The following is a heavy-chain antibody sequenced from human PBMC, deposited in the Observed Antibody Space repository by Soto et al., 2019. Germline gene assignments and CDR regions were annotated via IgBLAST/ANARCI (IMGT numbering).Heavy chain of an antibody. CDR2: IYYSGST. CDR1: GGSVSSGSYY. CDR3: ARDVGYCSGGSCSRLSDY. Sequence: QVQLQESGPGLVKPSETLSLTCTVSGGSVSSGSYYWSWIRQPPGKGLEWIGYIYYSGSTNYNPPLKSRVTISVDTSKNQFSLKLSSVTAADTAVYYCARDVGYCSGGSCSRLSDYWGQGTLVTVSS. V-gene: IGHV4-61*01. D-gene: IGHD2-15*01. J-gene: IGHJ4*02.